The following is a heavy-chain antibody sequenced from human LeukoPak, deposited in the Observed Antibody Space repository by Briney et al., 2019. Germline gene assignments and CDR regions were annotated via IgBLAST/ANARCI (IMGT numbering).Heavy chain of an antibody. Sequence: GGSLRLSCAASGFTFSSYEMNWVRQAPGKGLEWVSHISSSGSTIYYTDSVKGRFTISRDNSKNSPYLQMNSLRAEDTAIYYCARTVARIGYWGQGTLVTVSS. CDR1: GFTFSSYE. J-gene: IGHJ4*02. CDR2: ISSSGSTI. CDR3: ARTVARIGY. D-gene: IGHD4-23*01. V-gene: IGHV3-48*03.